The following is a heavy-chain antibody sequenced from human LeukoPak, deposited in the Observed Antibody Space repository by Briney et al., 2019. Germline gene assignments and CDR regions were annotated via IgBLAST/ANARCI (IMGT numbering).Heavy chain of an antibody. D-gene: IGHD3-10*01. CDR1: GFTFSSYE. CDR2: ISSSGSTI. CDR3: ARVGLGASIDAFDI. V-gene: IGHV3-48*03. J-gene: IGHJ3*02. Sequence: PGGSLRLSCAASGFTFSSYEMNWVRQAPGKGLEWVSYISSSGSTIYYADSVKGRFTISRDNAKNSLYLQMNSLRAEDTAVYYCARVGLGASIDAFDIWGQGTMVTASS.